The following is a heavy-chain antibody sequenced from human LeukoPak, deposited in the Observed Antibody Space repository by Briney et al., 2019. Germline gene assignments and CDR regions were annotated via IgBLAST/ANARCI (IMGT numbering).Heavy chain of an antibody. J-gene: IGHJ4*02. D-gene: IGHD2-15*01. Sequence: PETLSPTSTVSGGSISSYYRSWIRQPPGKGLEWIGYIYYSGSTDSNPSLNSRVTISADTSKNQISLQLSSVTAADTAVYYCARTYCRVGSCHFDYWGQGTLVTVSS. CDR3: ARTYCRVGSCHFDY. CDR1: GGSISSYY. CDR2: IYYSGST. V-gene: IGHV4-59*08.